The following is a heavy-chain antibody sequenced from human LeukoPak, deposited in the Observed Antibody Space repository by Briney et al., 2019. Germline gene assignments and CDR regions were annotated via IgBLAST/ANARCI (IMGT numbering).Heavy chain of an antibody. Sequence: SMKVSCKASGGTFSSYSITWVRQAPGQGLEWMGRIIPTLGIANYAQKFQGRVTITADKSTSTAYMELSSLRSEDTAVYYCAGEEERGVTVAGTAFDYWGQGTLVTVSS. V-gene: IGHV1-69*04. CDR1: GGTFSSYS. J-gene: IGHJ4*02. CDR2: IIPTLGIA. D-gene: IGHD6-19*01. CDR3: AGEEERGVTVAGTAFDY.